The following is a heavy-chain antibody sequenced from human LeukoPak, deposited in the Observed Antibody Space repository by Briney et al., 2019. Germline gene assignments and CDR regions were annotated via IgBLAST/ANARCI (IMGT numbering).Heavy chain of an antibody. CDR3: ARGMACGGDCCMVDDWFDP. CDR1: GGTFSSYT. D-gene: IGHD2-21*02. V-gene: IGHV1-69*02. CDR2: IIPILGIA. J-gene: IGHJ5*02. Sequence: RASVKVSCKASGGTFSSYTISWVRQAPGQGLEWMGRIIPILGIANYAQKFQGRVTITADKSTSTAYMELSSLRSEDTAVYYCARGMACGGDCCMVDDWFDPWGQGTLVTVSS.